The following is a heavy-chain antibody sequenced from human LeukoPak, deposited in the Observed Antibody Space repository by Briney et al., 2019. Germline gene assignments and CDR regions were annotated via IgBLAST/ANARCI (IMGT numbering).Heavy chain of an antibody. J-gene: IGHJ5*02. Sequence: GGSLRLSCAASGFSFSSYSFNWVRQAPGKGLEWVSYITSSSSTIYADSVKGRFTISRDNSKNTLYLQMNSLRAEDTAVYYCAKDQRSGLRPSWGQGTLVTVSS. CDR1: GFSFSSYS. CDR2: ITSSSSTI. CDR3: AKDQRSGLRPS. V-gene: IGHV3-48*01. D-gene: IGHD5-12*01.